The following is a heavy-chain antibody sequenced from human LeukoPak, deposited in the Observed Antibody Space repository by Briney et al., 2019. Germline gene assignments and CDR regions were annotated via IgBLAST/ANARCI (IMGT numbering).Heavy chain of an antibody. CDR1: GGSISSSSSY. Sequence: ASETLSLTCTVSGGSISSSSSYWGWIRHPPGKGLERFGSIYYSGSTYYNPSLKSRFTISVDTSKNQFSLKLSSVTAADTAVYYCAKDSASGSSWYHYMDVWGKGTTVAVSS. D-gene: IGHD6-13*01. J-gene: IGHJ6*03. V-gene: IGHV4-39*02. CDR2: IYYSGST. CDR3: AKDSASGSSWYHYMDV.